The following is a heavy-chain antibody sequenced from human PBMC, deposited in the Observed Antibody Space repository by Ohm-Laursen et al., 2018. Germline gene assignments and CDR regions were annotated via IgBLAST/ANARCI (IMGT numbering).Heavy chain of an antibody. D-gene: IGHD3-10*01. CDR3: ARIEARMVRGIIPRYYYYGMDV. CDR1: GFTFSSYG. Sequence: SLRLSCAASGFTFSSYGMHWVRQAPGKGLEWVAVICYDGSNKYYADSVKGRFTISRDNAKNSLYLQMSNLRAEDTAVYYCARIEARMVRGIIPRYYYYGMDVWGQGTTVAVSS. V-gene: IGHV3-33*08. J-gene: IGHJ6*02. CDR2: ICYDGSNK.